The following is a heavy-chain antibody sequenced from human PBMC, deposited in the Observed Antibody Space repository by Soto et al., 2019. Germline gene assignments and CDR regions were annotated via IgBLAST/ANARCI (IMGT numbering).Heavy chain of an antibody. CDR3: ARMALYDSGGYYLFYFDY. J-gene: IGHJ4*02. CDR1: GFSLSTRGMG. Sequence: SGPTLVNPTQPLTLTCTFSGFSLSTRGMGVSWIRQPPGKALEWLARIDWDYDKYYSTSLKTRLTISKDTSKNQVVLTMTNLDPVDTATYYCARMALYDSGGYYLFYFDYWGPGTLVTVSS. CDR2: IDWDYDK. D-gene: IGHD3-22*01. V-gene: IGHV2-70*11.